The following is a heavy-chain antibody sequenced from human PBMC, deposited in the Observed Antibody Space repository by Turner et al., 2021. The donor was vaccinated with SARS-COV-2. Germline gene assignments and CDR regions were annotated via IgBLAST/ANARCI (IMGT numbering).Heavy chain of an antibody. J-gene: IGHJ3*02. Sequence: EVQLVESGGGLVKTGGSLRLSCAASGFTFSSYSMNWVRQAPGKGLEWVSSISSSSSYIYYADSVKGRFTISRDNAKNSLYLQMNSLRAEDTAVYYCARARWHYYDSSGYYPDAFDIWGQGTMVTVSS. CDR3: ARARWHYYDSSGYYPDAFDI. D-gene: IGHD3-22*01. CDR1: GFTFSSYS. V-gene: IGHV3-21*01. CDR2: ISSSSSYI.